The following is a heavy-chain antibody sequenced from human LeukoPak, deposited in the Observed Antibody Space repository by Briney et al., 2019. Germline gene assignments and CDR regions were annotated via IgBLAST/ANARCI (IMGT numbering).Heavy chain of an antibody. D-gene: IGHD3-16*01. V-gene: IGHV3-21*01. Sequence: GGSLRLSCAAPRFTFSSYSMNWVRQAPGKGLEWVSSISSDSSYIYYADSVKGRFTISRDNAKNSLYLQMNSLRAEDTAVYYCARDRRGIMITFGGALGFDPWGQGTLVTVSS. CDR2: ISSDSSYI. J-gene: IGHJ5*02. CDR3: ARDRRGIMITFGGALGFDP. CDR1: RFTFSSYS.